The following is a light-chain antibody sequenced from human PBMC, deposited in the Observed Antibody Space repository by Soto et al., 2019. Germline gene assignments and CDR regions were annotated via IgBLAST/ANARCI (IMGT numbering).Light chain of an antibody. J-gene: IGLJ1*01. CDR2: DVS. Sequence: QSVLAQPASVSGSRGQSITISCTGTSSDVGRYNYVSWFQQHPGKVPKLIIYDVSNWPSGVSDRFSGSKSGNTASLTISGLQPEDEADYYCRSFTSSSTFVFGTGTKLTVL. CDR1: SSDVGRYNY. CDR3: RSFTSSSTFV. V-gene: IGLV2-14*03.